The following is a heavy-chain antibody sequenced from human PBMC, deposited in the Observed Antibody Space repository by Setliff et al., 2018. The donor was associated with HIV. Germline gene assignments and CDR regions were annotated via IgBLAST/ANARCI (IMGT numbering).Heavy chain of an antibody. D-gene: IGHD3-10*01. J-gene: IGHJ5*02. CDR2: IYNSGGT. V-gene: IGHV4-39*07. CDR1: DDSIDSSSYY. Sequence: SETLSLTCTVSDDSIDSSSYYWGWIRQPPGKGLEWIGSIYNSGGTYYNPSLHGRVTISVDTSKNQFSLKLTSVTAADTAVYYCARVAAGTYGKGDWFDPWGQGTQVTVS. CDR3: ARVAAGTYGKGDWFDP.